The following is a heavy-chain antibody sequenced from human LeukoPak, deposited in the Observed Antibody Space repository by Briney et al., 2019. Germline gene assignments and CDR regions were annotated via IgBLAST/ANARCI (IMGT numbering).Heavy chain of an antibody. Sequence: SETLSLTCTVSGGSISSSSYYWGWLRQPPGKGLEWIGSIYYSGSTYYNPSLKSRVTISVDTSKNQFSLKLSSVTAADTAVYYCAREQRSGSYYFDYWGQGTLVTVSS. CDR2: IYYSGST. CDR1: GGSISSSSYY. CDR3: AREQRSGSYYFDY. J-gene: IGHJ4*02. D-gene: IGHD1-26*01. V-gene: IGHV4-39*01.